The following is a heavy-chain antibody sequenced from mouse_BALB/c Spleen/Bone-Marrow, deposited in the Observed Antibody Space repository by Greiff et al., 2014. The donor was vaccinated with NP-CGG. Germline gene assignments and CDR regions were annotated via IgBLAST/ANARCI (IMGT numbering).Heavy chain of an antibody. D-gene: IGHD2-4*01. CDR2: ISGGGSYT. CDR1: GFTFNNYG. J-gene: IGHJ3*01. CDR3: ARHAYYDQTEVSFVY. Sequence: EVKVVESGGGLVKSGGSLKLSCAASGFTFNNYGMSGVRQTPEKRLEWVATISGGGSYTFYPDSVKGRFTISRDNAKNDLYLQLSSLRSEDTALYYCARHAYYDQTEVSFVYWGQGTLVTVSA. V-gene: IGHV5-9-2*01.